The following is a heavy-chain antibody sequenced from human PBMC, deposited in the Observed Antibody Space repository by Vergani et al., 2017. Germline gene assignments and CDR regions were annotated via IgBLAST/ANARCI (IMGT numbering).Heavy chain of an antibody. CDR2: ISNDGRKK. V-gene: IGHV3-30*18. J-gene: IGHJ6*03. CDR3: VKAGSVTSGSLQYNVDMDL. CDR1: GFSFSSHA. Sequence: QVQLAESGGGRVQPGRSLRLSCAASGFSFSSHAIHWVRQAPGKGLEWVAVISNDGRKKYYADSVKGRFTISRDSSKNTLDLQMNRLRTQDTAVYYCVKAGSVTSGSLQYNVDMDLWGKGTTVTVS. D-gene: IGHD3-10*01.